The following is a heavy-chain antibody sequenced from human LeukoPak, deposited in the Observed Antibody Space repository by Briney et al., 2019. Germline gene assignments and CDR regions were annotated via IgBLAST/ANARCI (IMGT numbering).Heavy chain of an antibody. CDR2: INHSGST. D-gene: IGHD3-3*01. V-gene: IGHV4-34*01. J-gene: IGHJ4*02. CDR1: GGSFSGYY. Sequence: PSDTLSLTCAVYGGSFSGYYWSWIRQPPGKGLEWIGEINHSGSTNYNPSLKSRVTISVDTSKNQFSLKLSSVTAADTAVYYCASANITIFGVVISPFDYWGQGTLVTVSS. CDR3: ASANITIFGVVISPFDY.